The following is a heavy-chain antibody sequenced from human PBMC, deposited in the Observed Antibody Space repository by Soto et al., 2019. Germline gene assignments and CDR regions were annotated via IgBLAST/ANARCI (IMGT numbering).Heavy chain of an antibody. J-gene: IGHJ6*02. D-gene: IGHD3-3*01. CDR3: ARDRSFWSGNYYYGMDV. Sequence: LRLSCAASGFTFSSYWMSWVRQAPGKGLEWVANIKQDGSEKYYVDSVKGRFTISRDNAKNSLYLQMNSVRAEDTAVYYCARDRSFWSGNYYYGMDVWGQGTTVTVSS. CDR1: GFTFSSYW. CDR2: IKQDGSEK. V-gene: IGHV3-7*01.